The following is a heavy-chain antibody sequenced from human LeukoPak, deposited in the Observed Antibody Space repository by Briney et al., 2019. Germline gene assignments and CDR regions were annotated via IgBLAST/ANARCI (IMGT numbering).Heavy chain of an antibody. CDR2: IYYSGST. Sequence: SETLSLTCTLSNDYIKDYYWSWIRQPPGKGLEWIGYIYYSGSTNYNPSLKSRVTISVDTSKNQFSLKLSSVTAADTAVYYCARGGDDYYDSSGYIPWGQGTLVTVSS. D-gene: IGHD3-22*01. CDR1: NDYIKDYY. V-gene: IGHV4-59*01. J-gene: IGHJ4*02. CDR3: ARGGDDYYDSSGYIP.